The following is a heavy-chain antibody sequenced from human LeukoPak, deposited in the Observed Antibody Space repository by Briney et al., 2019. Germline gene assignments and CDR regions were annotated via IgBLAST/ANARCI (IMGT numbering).Heavy chain of an antibody. V-gene: IGHV4-34*01. CDR1: GGSFSGYY. D-gene: IGHD3-10*01. Sequence: SETLSLTCAVYGGSFSGYYWSWIRQPPGKGLEWIGEINHSGSTNYNPSLKSRVTISVDTSKKQISLKLSSVTAADTAVYYCARGPYSQGYYYGSGSYSRWGQGTLVTVSS. J-gene: IGHJ4*02. CDR3: ARGPYSQGYYYGSGSYSR. CDR2: INHSGST.